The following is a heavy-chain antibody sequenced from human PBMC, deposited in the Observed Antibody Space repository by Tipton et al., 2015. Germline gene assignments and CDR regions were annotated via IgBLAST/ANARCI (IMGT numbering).Heavy chain of an antibody. Sequence: SGFTFSSYDMHWVRQAPGRGLEWVAVIWYDGSDKYYADSVKGRFTISRDNSKNTLNLQMNSLRAEDTAVFYCARGLRDYVWGSYRPDAFDIWGQGTMVTVSS. CDR1: GFTFSSYD. V-gene: IGHV3-33*01. CDR2: IWYDGSDK. J-gene: IGHJ3*02. CDR3: ARGLRDYVWGSYRPDAFDI. D-gene: IGHD3-16*02.